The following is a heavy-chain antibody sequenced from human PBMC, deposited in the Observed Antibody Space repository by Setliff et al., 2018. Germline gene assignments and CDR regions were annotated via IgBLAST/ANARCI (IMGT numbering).Heavy chain of an antibody. CDR3: ATDRGYNFEFAY. D-gene: IGHD1-1*01. J-gene: IGHJ4*02. V-gene: IGHV4-38-2*02. CDR2: IYQSGTT. Sequence: SETLSLTCTVSGDSTSRYFWNWIRQPPGKGLEWVGSIYQSGTTYDNPSLKSRVTISVDTSKNQFFLTLSSVTTADTAMYYCATDRGYNFEFAYWGPGMLVTVSS. CDR1: GDSTSRYF.